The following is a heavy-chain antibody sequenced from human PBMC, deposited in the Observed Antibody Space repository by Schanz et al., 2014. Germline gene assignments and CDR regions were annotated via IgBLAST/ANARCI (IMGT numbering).Heavy chain of an antibody. CDR3: ARDVGGCSSSTSCYAFEI. D-gene: IGHD2-2*01. V-gene: IGHV4-61*02. CDR2: IYTSGST. CDR1: GDSISSAY. Sequence: QVQLQESGPGLVEPSQTLSLTCTVSGDSISSAYWSWIRQHPGKGLEWIGRIYTSGSTNYNPSLKSRVTISVDPSKTHFPLKLSSVTAADTAVYYCARDVGGCSSSTSCYAFEIWGQGTMVTVSS. J-gene: IGHJ3*02.